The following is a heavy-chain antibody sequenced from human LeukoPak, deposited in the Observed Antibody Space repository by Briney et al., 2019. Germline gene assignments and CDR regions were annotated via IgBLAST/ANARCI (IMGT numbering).Heavy chain of an antibody. D-gene: IGHD3-22*01. CDR1: GGSISSHY. J-gene: IGHJ4*02. V-gene: IGHV4-59*11. Sequence: SETLSLTCTVSGGSISSHYWCWIRQPPGKGLEWIGYIYYSGSTNYNPSLKSRVTISVDTSKNQFSLKLSSVTAADTAVYYCARAPLDSSGYYYFYFDYWGQGTLVTVSS. CDR2: IYYSGST. CDR3: ARAPLDSSGYYYFYFDY.